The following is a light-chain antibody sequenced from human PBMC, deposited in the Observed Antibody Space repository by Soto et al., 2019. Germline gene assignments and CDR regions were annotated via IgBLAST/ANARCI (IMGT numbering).Light chain of an antibody. CDR3: AAWDDSLNGYV. CDR1: ISNVGSNT. V-gene: IGLV1-44*01. J-gene: IGLJ1*01. CDR2: SNN. Sequence: QSVLTQPPSASGTPGQRVTISCSGSISNVGSNTVNWYQQRPGTAPKLVSYSNNLRPSGVPDRFSGSKSGTSASLAISGLQSEDDADYYCAAWDDSLNGYVFGTGTKLNVL.